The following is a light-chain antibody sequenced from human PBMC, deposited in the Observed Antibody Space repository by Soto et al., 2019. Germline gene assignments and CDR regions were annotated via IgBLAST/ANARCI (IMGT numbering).Light chain of an antibody. CDR1: SSDIGGYNY. CDR3: SSYKTSSTVVV. J-gene: IGLJ2*01. V-gene: IGLV2-14*01. CDR2: GVS. Sequence: QSVLTQPASVSGSPGQSITISCTGTSSDIGGYNYVSWYQQYPGKAPKLMIFGVSDRPSGVSNRFSGSKSGTTASLTISGLQADDEADYYCSSYKTSSTVVVFGGGTKLTVL.